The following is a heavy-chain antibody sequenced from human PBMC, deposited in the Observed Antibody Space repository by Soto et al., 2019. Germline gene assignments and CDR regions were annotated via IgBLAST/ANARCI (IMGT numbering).Heavy chain of an antibody. J-gene: IGHJ4*02. D-gene: IGHD6-13*01. CDR1: GGSFSGYY. CDR2: INHSGST. Sequence: SETLSLTCAVYGGSFSGYYWSWIRQPPGKGLEWIGEINHSGSTNYNPSLKSRVTISVDTSKNQFSLKLSSVTAADTAVYYCARGRIAAAGNEADDYWGQGTLVTVS. V-gene: IGHV4-34*01. CDR3: ARGRIAAAGNEADDY.